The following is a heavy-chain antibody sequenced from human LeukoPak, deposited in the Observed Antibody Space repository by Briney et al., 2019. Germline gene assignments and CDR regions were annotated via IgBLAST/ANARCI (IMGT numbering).Heavy chain of an antibody. V-gene: IGHV4-39*01. CDR1: GGSISSTSYY. Sequence: SETLSLTCTVSGGSISSTSYYWGWIRQPPGKGPDWIGYINYSGNTYCNPSLKSRVIISVDASKNQFSLKLNSVTAADTAVYYCARHVAYSSRFDYWGQGTLVTVSS. D-gene: IGHD6-13*01. CDR3: ARHVAYSSRFDY. J-gene: IGHJ4*02. CDR2: INYSGNT.